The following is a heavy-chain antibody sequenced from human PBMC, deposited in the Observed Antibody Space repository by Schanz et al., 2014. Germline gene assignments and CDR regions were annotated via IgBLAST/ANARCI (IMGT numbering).Heavy chain of an antibody. CDR3: VRELSGGTFDY. V-gene: IGHV1-2*02. J-gene: IGHJ4*02. Sequence: QVQLVQSGAEVKKPGASVKVSCKASGYTFTSYGISWVRQAPGQGLEWMGWINPSSGGTNYAQKFQGRVTMTRDTSSTTAYMELNSLRSDDTAVYYCVRELSGGTFDYWGQGALVTVSS. D-gene: IGHD1-1*01. CDR2: INPSSGGT. CDR1: GYTFTSYG.